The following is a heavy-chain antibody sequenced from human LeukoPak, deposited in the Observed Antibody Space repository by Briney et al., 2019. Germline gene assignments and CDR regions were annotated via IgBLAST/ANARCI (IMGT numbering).Heavy chain of an antibody. CDR3: ARGHFGVVLDY. V-gene: IGHV3-21*01. J-gene: IGHJ4*02. D-gene: IGHD3-3*01. CDR1: GFTFSSYS. Sequence: GGSLRLSCEGSGFTFSSYSMIWVRQAPGKGLEWVSSIRGDSTETRHADSLMGRFTISRDDAKKSLYLQMNSLRAEDTAVYYCARGHFGVVLDYWGQGTLVTVSS. CDR2: IRGDSTET.